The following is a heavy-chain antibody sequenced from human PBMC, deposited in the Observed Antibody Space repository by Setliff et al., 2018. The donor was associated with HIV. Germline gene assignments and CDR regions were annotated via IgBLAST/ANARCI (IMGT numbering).Heavy chain of an antibody. V-gene: IGHV1-2*06. CDR2: IHPNTGST. Sequence: ASVKVSCKTSGYTFTAYYIYWVRQAPGHGLELMGRIHPNTGSTNYLQEFQGRVTITRDTSMSTVYMALTGLTSDEPAVYYCAKQGYSDSLYAFDVWGQGTMVTVSS. D-gene: IGHD1-26*01. CDR3: AKQGYSDSLYAFDV. CDR1: GYTFTAYY. J-gene: IGHJ3*01.